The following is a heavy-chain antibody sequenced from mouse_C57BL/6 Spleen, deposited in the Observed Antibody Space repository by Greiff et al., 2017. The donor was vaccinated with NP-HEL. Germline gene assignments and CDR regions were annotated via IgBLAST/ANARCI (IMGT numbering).Heavy chain of an antibody. CDR1: GFSLTSYA. V-gene: IGHV2-9-1*01. CDR2: IWTGGGT. Sequence: VQLVESGPGLVAPSQSLSITCTVSGFSLTSYAISWVRQPPGKGLEWLGVIWTGGGTNYNSALKSRLSISKDNSKSQVFLKMNSLQTDDTARYYCARFYDGYYSWYFDVWGTGTTVTVSS. J-gene: IGHJ1*03. D-gene: IGHD2-3*01. CDR3: ARFYDGYYSWYFDV.